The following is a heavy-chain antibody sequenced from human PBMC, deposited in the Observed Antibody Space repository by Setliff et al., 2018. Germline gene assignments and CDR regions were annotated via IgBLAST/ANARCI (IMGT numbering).Heavy chain of an antibody. V-gene: IGHV3-49*04. D-gene: IGHD3-22*01. CDR1: GFTFGDYA. Sequence: GGSLRLSCLGSGFTFGDYAVSWVRQAPGKGLEWISFIRSTPYGGTTEYAASVKGRFTVSRDSSQNKIHLQMDSLRAEDTGKYFCARADSDSYYPYYFDFWGQGVLVTVSS. CDR2: IRSTPYGGTT. J-gene: IGHJ4*02. CDR3: ARADSDSYYPYYFDF.